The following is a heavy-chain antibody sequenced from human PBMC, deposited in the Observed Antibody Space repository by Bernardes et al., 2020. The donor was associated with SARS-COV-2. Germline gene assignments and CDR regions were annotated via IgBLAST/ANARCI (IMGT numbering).Heavy chain of an antibody. Sequence: GSLRRSCAASGFTFSDYYMSWIRQAPGKGLEWVSYISSSGSTIYYADSVKGRFTISRDNAKNSLYLQMNSLRAEDTAVYYCARDREWFGESSRFDYWGQGTLVTVSS. CDR2: ISSSGSTI. J-gene: IGHJ4*02. D-gene: IGHD3-10*01. CDR1: GFTFSDYY. CDR3: ARDREWFGESSRFDY. V-gene: IGHV3-11*01.